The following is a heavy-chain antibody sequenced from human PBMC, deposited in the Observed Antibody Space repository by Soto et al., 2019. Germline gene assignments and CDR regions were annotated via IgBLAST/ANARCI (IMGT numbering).Heavy chain of an antibody. Sequence: RRLSCAASGFTFSGYGMTWVRQAPGKGLEWVSVISVSGDTTYYVDSVKGRFTISRDNSKNTVFLQMNSLRAEDTAIYYCAKTKSSGSYPPNYYYGMDVWGQGTTVTVSS. V-gene: IGHV3-23*01. J-gene: IGHJ6*02. D-gene: IGHD1-26*01. CDR2: ISVSGDTT. CDR3: AKTKSSGSYPPNYYYGMDV. CDR1: GFTFSGYG.